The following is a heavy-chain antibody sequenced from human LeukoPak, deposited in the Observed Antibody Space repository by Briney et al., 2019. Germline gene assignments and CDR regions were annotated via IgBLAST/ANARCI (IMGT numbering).Heavy chain of an antibody. V-gene: IGHV3-74*01. CDR2: IDTDGSST. D-gene: IGHD6-19*01. CDR1: GFTFSNYW. CDR3: AGDISSSRAVAGLDY. Sequence: GGSLRLSCAASGFTFSNYWMHWVRQAPGKGLVWVSRIDTDGSSTSYADSMKGRFTISRDNAKTTLYLQMNSLRAEDTAVYYCAGDISSSRAVAGLDYWAQGTLVTVSS. J-gene: IGHJ4*02.